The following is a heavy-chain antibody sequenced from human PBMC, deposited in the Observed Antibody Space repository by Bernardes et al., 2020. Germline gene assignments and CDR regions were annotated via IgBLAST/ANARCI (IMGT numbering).Heavy chain of an antibody. V-gene: IGHV3-21*01. D-gene: IGHD3-22*01. CDR2: ISSSSSYI. J-gene: IGHJ4*02. CDR1: GFTFSSYS. CDR3: ARESPAYVSSGYVPFDD. Sequence: GGSLRPSCAASGFTFSSYSMNWVRQAPGKGLEWVSSISSSSSYIYYADSVKGRFTISRDNAKNSLYLQMNSLRAEDTAVYYGARESPAYVSSGYVPFDDWRQGPLVTVSS.